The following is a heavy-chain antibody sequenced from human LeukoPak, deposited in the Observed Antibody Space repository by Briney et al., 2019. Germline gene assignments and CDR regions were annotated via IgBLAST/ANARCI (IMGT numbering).Heavy chain of an antibody. CDR2: INNSGSTI. CDR1: GFTLSDYY. CDR3: ARDYYDSSGYYTYYYYMDV. Sequence: PGGSLRLSCAASGFTLSDYYMSWIRQAPGKGLEWVSYINNSGSTIYYADSVKGRFTISRDNAKNSLYLQMNSLRAEDTAVYYCARDYYDSSGYYTYYYYMDVWGKGTTVTVSS. V-gene: IGHV3-11*01. D-gene: IGHD3-22*01. J-gene: IGHJ6*03.